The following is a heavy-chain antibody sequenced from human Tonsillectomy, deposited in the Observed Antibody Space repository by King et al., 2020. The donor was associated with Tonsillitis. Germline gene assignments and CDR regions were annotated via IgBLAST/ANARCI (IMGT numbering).Heavy chain of an antibody. V-gene: IGHV3-30*18. J-gene: IGHJ4*01. D-gene: IGHD3-22*01. Sequence: QVQLVESGGGVVQPGRSLRLSCAASGFTFSSYGMHWVRQAPGKGLEWVAVISDDGSNKYYADSVKGRFTISRDSSKNTLYLQMNSLRAEDTAVYFCAKDRFDSSGYGDYWGHGTLVTVSS. CDR3: AKDRFDSSGYGDY. CDR1: GFTFSSYG. CDR2: ISDDGSNK.